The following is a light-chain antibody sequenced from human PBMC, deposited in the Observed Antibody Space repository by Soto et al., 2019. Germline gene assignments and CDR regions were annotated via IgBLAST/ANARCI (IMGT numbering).Light chain of an antibody. CDR3: QQYRTSPQLT. CDR1: QSLNSND. V-gene: IGKV3-20*01. CDR2: IAS. J-gene: IGKJ4*01. Sequence: EIVLTQSPDTLSLSPGERATLSCRASQSLNSNDLAWYQQKPGQAPRLIIYIASRRPTGIPDRFSCSGSGTDFTLTISRLEPEDFAVYYCQQYRTSPQLTFGGGTKVEIK.